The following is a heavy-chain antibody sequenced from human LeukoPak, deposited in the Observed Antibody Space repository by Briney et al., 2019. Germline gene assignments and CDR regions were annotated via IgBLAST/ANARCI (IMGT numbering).Heavy chain of an antibody. J-gene: IGHJ5*02. V-gene: IGHV3-7*01. D-gene: IGHD2-15*01. CDR2: IKQDGSEK. CDR1: GFTFSSYW. CDR3: ARSPLYCSGGSCYWFDP. Sequence: GGSLRLSCAASGFTFSSYWMSWVRQAPGKGLEWVANIKQDGSEKYYVDSVKGRFTISRDNAKNSLYLQMNSLRAEDTAVHYCARSPLYCSGGSCYWFDPWGQGTLVTVSS.